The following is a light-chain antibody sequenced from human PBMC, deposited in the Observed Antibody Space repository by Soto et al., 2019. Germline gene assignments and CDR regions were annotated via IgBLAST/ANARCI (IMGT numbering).Light chain of an antibody. CDR1: QSVSGNN. J-gene: IGKJ1*01. Sequence: VLTQSPGTLSASPGERATLSCRAGQSVSGNNLAWYQQKPGRPPRLLIYGESSRASGVPDRFSGSGSGTNFTLTINRLEPEDFEVYYCQQCDGTSWTLGQGTKVDIK. V-gene: IGKV3-20*01. CDR2: GES. CDR3: QQCDGTSWT.